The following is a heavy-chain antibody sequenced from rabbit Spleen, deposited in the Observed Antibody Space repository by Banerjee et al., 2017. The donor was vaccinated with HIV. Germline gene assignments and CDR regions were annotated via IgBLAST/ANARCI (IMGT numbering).Heavy chain of an antibody. Sequence: QSLEESGGDLVKPGASLTLTCKASGVSFSGSYDMCWVRQAPGKGLEWIACIYTGNYKTYYASWAKGRFTISKTSSTTVTLQMTSVTVADTATYFCARDAGRGDYIDGVFNLWGQGTLVTVS. CDR2: IYTGNYKT. V-gene: IGHV1S40*01. CDR3: ARDAGRGDYIDGVFNL. J-gene: IGHJ4*01. D-gene: IGHD8-1*01. CDR1: GVSFSGSYD.